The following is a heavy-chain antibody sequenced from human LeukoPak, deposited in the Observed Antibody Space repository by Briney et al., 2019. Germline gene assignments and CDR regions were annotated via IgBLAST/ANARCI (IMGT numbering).Heavy chain of an antibody. CDR2: INDSSSI. CDR3: ARSRNRAFDA. V-gene: IGHV4-34*01. Sequence: PSETLSLTCAVYGGSFSGYFWIWIRQSPGKGLEWIAEINDSSSINYNPTLKSRVTISVDTYKNQFSLKLSSVTAADTAVYYCARSRNRAFDAWGRGTLVTVSS. J-gene: IGHJ4*02. CDR1: GGSFSGYF. D-gene: IGHD4-11*01.